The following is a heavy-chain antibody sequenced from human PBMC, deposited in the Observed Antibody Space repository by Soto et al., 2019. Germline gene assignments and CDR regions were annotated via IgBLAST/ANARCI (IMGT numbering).Heavy chain of an antibody. CDR2: IIPNTGDT. J-gene: IGHJ4*02. Sequence: QVKLVQSGAEVKKPGASVTVSFKASAYTFTDYYLHWVRQAPGKGLEWMGWIIPNTGDTNYAQKFQGRVTLTRDTSISTAYMELNGMKSADAAAYYCGRDSPFDYWGQGTLVTDAS. CDR3: GRDSPFDY. V-gene: IGHV1-2*02. CDR1: AYTFTDYY.